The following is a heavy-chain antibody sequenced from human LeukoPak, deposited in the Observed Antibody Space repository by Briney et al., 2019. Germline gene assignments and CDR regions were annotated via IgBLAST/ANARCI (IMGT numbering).Heavy chain of an antibody. D-gene: IGHD5-12*01. V-gene: IGHV4-30-4*01. J-gene: IGHJ4*02. CDR3: ARVSDIVATVDY. CDR2: IYYSGST. Sequence: PSETLSLTCTVSGDSISSGDYYWSWIRQPPGKGLEWIGYIYYSGSTYYNPSLKSRVTISVDTSKNQFSLKLSSVTAADTAVYYCARVSDIVATVDYWGQGTLVTVSS. CDR1: GDSISSGDYY.